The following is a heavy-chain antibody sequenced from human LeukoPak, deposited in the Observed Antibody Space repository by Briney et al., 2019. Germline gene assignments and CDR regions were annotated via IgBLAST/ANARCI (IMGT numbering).Heavy chain of an antibody. CDR2: IYYSGST. CDR3: ARDSVNTGGDP. J-gene: IGHJ5*02. Sequence: SETLSLTCTVSGGSISSGGYYWSWIRQHPGKGLGWIGYIYYSGSTYYNPSLKSRVTISVDTSKNQFSLKLSSVTAADTAVYYCARDSVNTGGDPWGQGTLVTVSS. D-gene: IGHD3-10*01. CDR1: GGSISSGGYY. V-gene: IGHV4-31*03.